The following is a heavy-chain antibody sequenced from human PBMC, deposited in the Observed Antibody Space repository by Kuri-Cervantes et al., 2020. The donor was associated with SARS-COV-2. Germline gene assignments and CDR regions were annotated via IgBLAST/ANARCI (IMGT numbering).Heavy chain of an antibody. Sequence: GESLKISCAASGFTFSSYWMSWVRQAPGRGLEWVSAISGSGGSTYYADSVKGRFTISRGNSKNTLYLQMNSLRAEDTAVYYCAKDQNSGSYSDAFDIWGQGTMVTVSS. D-gene: IGHD1-26*01. CDR2: ISGSGGST. V-gene: IGHV3-23*01. J-gene: IGHJ3*02. CDR3: AKDQNSGSYSDAFDI. CDR1: GFTFSSYW.